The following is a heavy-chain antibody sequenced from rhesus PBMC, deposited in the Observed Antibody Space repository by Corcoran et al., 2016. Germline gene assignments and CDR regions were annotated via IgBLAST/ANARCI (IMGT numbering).Heavy chain of an antibody. CDR2: IYGSSTSN. V-gene: IGHV4S10*01. D-gene: IGHD6-25*01. Sequence: QVQLQESGPGVVKPSETLSLPCAVSGGSISYSYRWIWIRPPPGRGLEWIGYIYGSSTSNKYNPSLKSRVTISTDTYKNQFSLKLSSVTAADTAVYYCARDLRSGSWSGTFDYWGQGVLVTVSS. CDR3: ARDLRSGSWSGTFDY. CDR1: GGSISYSYR. J-gene: IGHJ4*01.